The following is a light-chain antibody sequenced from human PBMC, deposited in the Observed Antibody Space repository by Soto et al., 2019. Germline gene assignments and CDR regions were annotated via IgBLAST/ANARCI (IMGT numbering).Light chain of an antibody. CDR2: GAS. CDR1: QSVSSN. J-gene: IGKJ2*01. Sequence: EIVMTQSPATLSVSPGERATLSCRASQSVSSNLAWYQQKPGQAPRLLIYGASTRATGIPARFSCSGSGTEFTLNISSLQSEDFAVYYCQQYNNWPHMYTFGQGTKLEIK. CDR3: QQYNNWPHMYT. V-gene: IGKV3-15*01.